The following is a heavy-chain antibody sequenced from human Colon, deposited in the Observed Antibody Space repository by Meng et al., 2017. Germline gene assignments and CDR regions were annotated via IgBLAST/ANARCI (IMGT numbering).Heavy chain of an antibody. CDR2: ISYDGSNE. CDR3: ARDRGEVGNRYLNY. V-gene: IGHV3-30*04. D-gene: IGHD1-26*01. Sequence: GESLKISCAASGFTFSNYTIHWVRQAPGKGLEWVAVISYDGSNEFYSDSVKGRFTISRDKSKNTLLLQMNSLRAEDTAVYYCARDRGEVGNRYLNYWGQGAVVTVSS. J-gene: IGHJ4*02. CDR1: GFTFSNYT.